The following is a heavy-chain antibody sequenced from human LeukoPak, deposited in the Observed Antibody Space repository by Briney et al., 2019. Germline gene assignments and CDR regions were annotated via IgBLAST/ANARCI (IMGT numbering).Heavy chain of an antibody. J-gene: IGHJ4*02. CDR2: IIPIFGTA. CDR3: ARGGSSRGDRFDY. Sequence: SVKVSCKASGGTFSSYAISWVRQAPGQGLEWMGRIIPIFGTANYAQKFQGRVTITTDESTSTAYMELGSLRSEDTAVYYCARGGSSRGDRFDYWGQGTLVTVSS. V-gene: IGHV1-69*05. D-gene: IGHD3-10*01. CDR1: GGTFSSYA.